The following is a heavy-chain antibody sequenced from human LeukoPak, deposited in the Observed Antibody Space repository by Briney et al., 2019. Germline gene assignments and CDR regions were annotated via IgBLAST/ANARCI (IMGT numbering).Heavy chain of an antibody. D-gene: IGHD3-22*01. Sequence: GGSLRLSCVASGFTFSSYNMNWVRQAPGKGLEWVSSISSSSIYIYYADSVKGRFTISRDNAKNSLYLQMNSLKAEDTAVYYCARALAVITGYFDYWGQGTLVTVSS. J-gene: IGHJ4*02. V-gene: IGHV3-21*01. CDR2: ISSSSIYI. CDR3: ARALAVITGYFDY. CDR1: GFTFSSYN.